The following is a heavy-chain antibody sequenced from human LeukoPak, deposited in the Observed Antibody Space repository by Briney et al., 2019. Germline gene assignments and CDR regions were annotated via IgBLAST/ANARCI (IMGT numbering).Heavy chain of an antibody. V-gene: IGHV1-18*01. CDR3: ARDQYYYDSSGYYGYYYMDV. CDR2: ISGYNSNT. J-gene: IGHJ6*03. D-gene: IGHD3-22*01. Sequence: GASVNLSRNCSGYTFTSNGISWVREAPGPGLGWVWWISGYNSNTNYAQKLQGRVTVTTDTSTSTAYMELRSLRSDDTAVYDCARDQYYYDSSGYYGYYYMDVWGKGTTVTVSS. CDR1: GYTFTSNG.